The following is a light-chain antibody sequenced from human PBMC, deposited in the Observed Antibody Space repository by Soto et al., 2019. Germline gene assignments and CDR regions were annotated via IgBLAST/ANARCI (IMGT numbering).Light chain of an antibody. J-gene: IGKJ1*01. Sequence: DIQMPQSPSTLSGSVGDRTTVARLACQTMCSWLAWYQQRLGISRNLLILEASTLESGVPSRFSGSGSGTTFTLTISSLQSDDFATYYCLQYNGYYRTFGQGTKVDI. V-gene: IGKV1-5*01. CDR3: LQYNGYYRT. CDR2: EAS. CDR1: QTMCSW.